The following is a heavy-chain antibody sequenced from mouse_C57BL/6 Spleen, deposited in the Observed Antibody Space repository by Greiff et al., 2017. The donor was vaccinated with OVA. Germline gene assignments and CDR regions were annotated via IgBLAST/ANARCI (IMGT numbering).Heavy chain of an antibody. CDR3: ATWLMYY. J-gene: IGHJ4*01. CDR2: ISSGSSTI. V-gene: IGHV5-17*01. CDR1: GFTFSDYG. Sequence: EVKVVESGGGLVKPGGSLKLSCAASGFTFSDYGMHWVRQAPEKGLEWVAYISSGSSTIYYADTVKGRFTISRDNAKNTLFLHMTSLRSEDTAMYYGATWLMYYWGQGTSVTVAS.